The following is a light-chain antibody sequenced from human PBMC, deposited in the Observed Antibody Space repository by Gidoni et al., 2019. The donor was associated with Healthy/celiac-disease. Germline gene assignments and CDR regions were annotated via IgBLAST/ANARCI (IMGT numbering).Light chain of an antibody. CDR1: QSISSY. CDR3: QQSYSTPLT. J-gene: IGKJ4*01. Sequence: DIQMPPFPSSLSASVGDRVTITCRASQSISSYLNWYQQKPGKAPKLLIYAASSLQSGVPSRFSGSGSGTDFTLTISSLQPEDFATYYCQQSYSTPLTFGGGTKVEIK. V-gene: IGKV1-39*01. CDR2: AAS.